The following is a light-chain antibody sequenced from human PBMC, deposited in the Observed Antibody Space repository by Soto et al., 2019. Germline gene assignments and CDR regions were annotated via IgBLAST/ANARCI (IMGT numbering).Light chain of an antibody. J-gene: IGLJ3*02. V-gene: IGLV1-40*01. Sequence: QSVLTQPPSLSGAPGQRVTISCTGSGSNIGAPYDVHWYQHLPGTAPKLLIYGDNNRPSGVPDRFSGSKSGTSASLAITGLQAEDEADYYCHSYDDSLSGSVFGGGTKLTVL. CDR3: HSYDDSLSGSV. CDR2: GDN. CDR1: GSNIGAPYD.